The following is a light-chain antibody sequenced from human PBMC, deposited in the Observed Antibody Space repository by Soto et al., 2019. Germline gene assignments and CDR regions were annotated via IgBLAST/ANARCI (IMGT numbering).Light chain of an antibody. V-gene: IGKV3-15*01. CDR2: GAS. J-gene: IGKJ1*01. Sequence: EIVMTQSPATLSVSPGERATLSCRDSQSVSSNLAWYQQKPGQAPRLLIYGASTRATGIPARFSGSGSGTDFTLTISSLQSEDFAVYYCQQYNNWPTWTFGQGTKVEIK. CDR1: QSVSSN. CDR3: QQYNNWPTWT.